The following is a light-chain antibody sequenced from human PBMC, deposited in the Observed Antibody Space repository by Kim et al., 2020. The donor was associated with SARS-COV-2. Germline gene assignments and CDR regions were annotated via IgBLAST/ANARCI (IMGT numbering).Light chain of an antibody. CDR1: SGRIASTF. V-gene: IGLV6-57*03. J-gene: IGLJ2*01. Sequence: PGKTETISSTRRSGRIASTFVQLYQQRPGSAPTSVIYEDNQRPSWVPDRFSGSIDDSSNSASLTISGLKTEDEADYYCQSGRLFGGGTQLTVL. CDR3: QSGRL. CDR2: EDN.